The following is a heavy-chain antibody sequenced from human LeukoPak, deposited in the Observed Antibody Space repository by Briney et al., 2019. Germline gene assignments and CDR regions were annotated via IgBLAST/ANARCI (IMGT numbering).Heavy chain of an antibody. CDR1: GFTVSSNY. CDR3: ARDRLYSSSSEDY. V-gene: IGHV3-53*01. D-gene: IGHD6-6*01. CDR2: IYSGGST. Sequence: AGGSLRLSCAASGFTVSSNYMSWVRQAPGKGLEWVSVIYSGGSTYYADSVQGRFTISRDYSKNTLYLQMNSLRAEDTAVYYCARDRLYSSSSEDYWGQGILVTVSS. J-gene: IGHJ4*02.